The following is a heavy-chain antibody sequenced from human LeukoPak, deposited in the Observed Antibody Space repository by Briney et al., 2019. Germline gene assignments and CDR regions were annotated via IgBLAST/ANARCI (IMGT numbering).Heavy chain of an antibody. J-gene: IGHJ5*02. Sequence: ASVKVSCKASGGTFSSYAISWVRQAPGQGLGWMGRIIPILGIANYAQKFQGRVTITADKSTSTAYMELSSLRSEDTAVYYCARARSIAAAGNNNWFDPWGQGTLVTVSS. CDR2: IIPILGIA. V-gene: IGHV1-69*04. CDR1: GGTFSSYA. D-gene: IGHD6-13*01. CDR3: ARARSIAAAGNNNWFDP.